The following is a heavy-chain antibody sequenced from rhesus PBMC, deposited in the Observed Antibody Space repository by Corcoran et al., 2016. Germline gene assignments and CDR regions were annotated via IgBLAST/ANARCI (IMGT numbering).Heavy chain of an antibody. CDR1: GGSISGYY. D-gene: IGHD6-13*01. J-gene: IGHJ4*01. V-gene: IGHV4S5*01. Sequence: VQLEESGPGLVKPSETLSLTCAASGGSISGYYWNWLPHPPGKGLEWIGYIGGSSGSTDYNPSLKSRVTISTDTSKNQLSLRLSSVTAADTAVYYCARDRGSSSWDYWGQGVLVTVSS. CDR2: IGGSSGST. CDR3: ARDRGSSSWDY.